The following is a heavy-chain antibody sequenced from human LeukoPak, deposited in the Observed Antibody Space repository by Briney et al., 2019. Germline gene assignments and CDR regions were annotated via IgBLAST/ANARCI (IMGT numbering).Heavy chain of an antibody. CDR2: IRYDGSNK. J-gene: IGHJ4*02. V-gene: IGHV3-30*02. Sequence: GGSLRLSCAAPGFTFSSYVMHWVRQAPAKGLEWVAFIRYDGSNKYYSDSVKGRFTISRDNSKNTLYLQMNSLRPEDTAVYYCAKDPRDHTYGWSWRYFDYWGQGTLVTVSS. D-gene: IGHD5-18*01. CDR1: GFTFSSYV. CDR3: AKDPRDHTYGWSWRYFDY.